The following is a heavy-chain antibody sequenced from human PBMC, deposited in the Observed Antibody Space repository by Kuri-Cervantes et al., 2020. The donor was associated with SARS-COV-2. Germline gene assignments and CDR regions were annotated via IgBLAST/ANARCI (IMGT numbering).Heavy chain of an antibody. CDR2: INPAGSYT. CDR3: ARGGSSWFLEYFQH. V-gene: IGHV3-74*01. J-gene: IGHJ1*01. CDR1: GFTFSGHW. Sequence: GESLMISCAASGFTFSGHWIHWVRQAPGKGLVWVSRINPAGSYTNNADSVKGRFTLSRDNAKNMLVLQMNSLRAEDTAVYYCARGGSSWFLEYFQHWGQGTLVTVSS. D-gene: IGHD6-13*01.